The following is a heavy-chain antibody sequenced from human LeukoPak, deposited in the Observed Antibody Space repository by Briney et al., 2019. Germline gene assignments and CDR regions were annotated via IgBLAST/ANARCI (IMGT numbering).Heavy chain of an antibody. CDR2: IIPIFGTT. CDR3: ASRGYSGYNWWSYFDY. D-gene: IGHD5-12*01. CDR1: GGTFISYA. Sequence: GASVKVSCKASGGTFISYAISWVRQAPGQGLEWMGGIIPIFGTTNYAQKFLGRVTITADESTSTAYMELSSLRSEDTAMYYCASRGYSGYNWWSYFDYWGQGTLVTVSS. J-gene: IGHJ4*02. V-gene: IGHV1-69*13.